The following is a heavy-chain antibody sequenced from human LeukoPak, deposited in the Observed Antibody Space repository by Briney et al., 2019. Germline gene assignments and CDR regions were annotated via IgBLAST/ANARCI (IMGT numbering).Heavy chain of an antibody. J-gene: IGHJ4*02. CDR3: AKEVGYGSPYFDY. CDR2: ITNSGNSK. V-gene: IGHV3-48*01. Sequence: GGSLRLSCAASEFTFSSYSMNWVRQAPGKGLEWVSYITNSGNSKSYADSVKGRFTISRDNSKNTLYLQMNNARVDDTTVYYCAKEVGYGSPYFDYWGQGTLVTVSS. D-gene: IGHD5-12*01. CDR1: EFTFSSYS.